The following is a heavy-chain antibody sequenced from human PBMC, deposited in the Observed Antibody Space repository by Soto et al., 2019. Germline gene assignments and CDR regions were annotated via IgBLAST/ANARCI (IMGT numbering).Heavy chain of an antibody. CDR3: ARLGGGYCTNGVCYLFDY. CDR2: IYYSGST. CDR1: GGSISSSSYY. J-gene: IGHJ4*02. Sequence: PSETLSLTCTVSGGSISSSSYYWGWIRQPPGKGLEWIGSIYYSGSTYYNPPLKSRVTISVDTSKNQFSLKLSSVTAADTAVYYCARLGGGYCTNGVCYLFDYWGQGTLVTVSS. V-gene: IGHV4-39*01. D-gene: IGHD2-8*01.